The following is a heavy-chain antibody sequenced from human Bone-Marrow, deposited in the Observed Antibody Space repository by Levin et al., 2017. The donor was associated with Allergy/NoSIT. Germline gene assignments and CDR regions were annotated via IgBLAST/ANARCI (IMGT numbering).Heavy chain of an antibody. J-gene: IGHJ1*01. CDR2: ILYDGSNK. Sequence: AGGSLRLSCAASGFTFSSYAMHWVRQAPGKGLEWVAVILYDGSNKYYADSVKGRFTISRDNSKNTLYLQMNSLRAEDTAVYYCARDQPQFGLEPLLQHWGQGTLVTVSS. CDR1: GFTFSSYA. V-gene: IGHV3-30-3*01. CDR3: ARDQPQFGLEPLLQH. D-gene: IGHD2-15*01.